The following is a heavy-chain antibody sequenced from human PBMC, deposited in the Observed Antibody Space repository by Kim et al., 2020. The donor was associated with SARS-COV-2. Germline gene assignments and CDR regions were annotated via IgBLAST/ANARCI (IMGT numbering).Heavy chain of an antibody. CDR2: IYHSGST. CDR1: GGSISSSNW. J-gene: IGHJ3*02. D-gene: IGHD4-17*01. CDR3: ARDSDYGDYDDAFDI. V-gene: IGHV4-4*02. Sequence: SETLSLTCAVSGGSISSSNWWSWVRQPPGKGLEWIGEIYHSGSTNYNPSLKSRVTISVDKSKNQFSLKLSSVTAADTAVYYCARDSDYGDYDDAFDIWGQGTMVTVSS.